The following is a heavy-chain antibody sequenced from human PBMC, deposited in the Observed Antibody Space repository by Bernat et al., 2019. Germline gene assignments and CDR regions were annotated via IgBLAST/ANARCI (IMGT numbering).Heavy chain of an antibody. CDR1: GFTFSNHG. CDR2: IWNDGSKK. V-gene: IGHV3-33*01. Sequence: EPGGGVVQPGRSLRLSCVGSGFTFSNHGMHWVRQAPGKGLEWVAVIWNDGSKKYYTESVQGRFTFSRDDSKSTLFLQMSSLGIEDTAVYYCARSVRGDSGGKGDDFDIWGQGTVVTVSS. D-gene: IGHD6-25*01. J-gene: IGHJ3*02. CDR3: ARSVRGDSGGKGDDFDI.